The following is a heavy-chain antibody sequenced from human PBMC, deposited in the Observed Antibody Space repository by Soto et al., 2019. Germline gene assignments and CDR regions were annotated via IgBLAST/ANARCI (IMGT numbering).Heavy chain of an antibody. D-gene: IGHD3-22*01. CDR3: ARTKYYYDSSGPHDAFDI. J-gene: IGHJ3*02. CDR2: IDWDDDK. V-gene: IGHV2-70*01. Sequence: SGPTLVNPTQTLTLTCTFSGFSLSTSGMCVSLIRQPPGKALEWLALIDWDDDKYYSTSLKTRLTISKDTSKNQVVLTMTNMDPVDTATYYCARTKYYYDSSGPHDAFDIWGQGTMVTVSS. CDR1: GFSLSTSGMC.